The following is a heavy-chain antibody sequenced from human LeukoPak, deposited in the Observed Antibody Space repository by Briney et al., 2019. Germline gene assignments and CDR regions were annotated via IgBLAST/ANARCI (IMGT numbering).Heavy chain of an antibody. J-gene: IGHJ3*02. CDR3: ARIYSGSYKAFDI. D-gene: IGHD1-26*01. Sequence: ASVKVSCKASGYTFTSYGIIWVRQAPRQGLEWMGWISAYNGNTNYAQKLQGRVTMTTDTSTSTAYMELRSLRSDNTAVYYCARIYSGSYKAFDIWGQGTMVTVSS. V-gene: IGHV1-18*01. CDR2: ISAYNGNT. CDR1: GYTFTSYG.